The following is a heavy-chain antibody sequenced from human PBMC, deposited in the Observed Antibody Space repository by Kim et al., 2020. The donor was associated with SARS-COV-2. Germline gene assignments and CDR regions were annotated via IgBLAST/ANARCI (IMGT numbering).Heavy chain of an antibody. CDR3: ATTVESMTTVTTGYFDY. CDR2: IYPGDSDT. D-gene: IGHD4-17*01. Sequence: GESLKISCKGSGYSFTSYWIGWVRQMPGKGLEWMGIIYPGDSDTRYSPSFQGQVTISADKSISTAYLQWSSLKASDTAMYYCATTVESMTTVTTGYFDYWGQGTLVTVSS. V-gene: IGHV5-51*01. CDR1: GYSFTSYW. J-gene: IGHJ4*02.